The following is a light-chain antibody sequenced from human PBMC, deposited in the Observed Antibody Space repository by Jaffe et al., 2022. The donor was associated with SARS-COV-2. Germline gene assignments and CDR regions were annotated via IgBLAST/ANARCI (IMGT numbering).Light chain of an antibody. CDR2: AAS. CDR3: QQTYSFPYT. J-gene: IGKJ2*01. Sequence: DIQMTQSPSSLSASVRDRVTITCRASQSISYYLNWYQQRPGRAPKLLIFAASNLQSGVPSRFSGSGSGTEFTLTISSLQPEDFATYYCQQTYSFPYTFGQGTKLEIK. CDR1: QSISYY. V-gene: IGKV1-39*01.